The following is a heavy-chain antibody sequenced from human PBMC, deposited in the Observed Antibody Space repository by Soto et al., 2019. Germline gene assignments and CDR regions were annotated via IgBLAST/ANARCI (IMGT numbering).Heavy chain of an antibody. V-gene: IGHV4-31*03. D-gene: IGHD4-4*01. Sequence: QVQLQESGPGLVKPSQTLSLTCTVSGDSISSGGYYWSWIRQHPGKGLEWIGYIYYTGSTYYNPSLEGRVSISVDTSKNPFSLKLTSVTAADTAVYYCARDQEVNYSNYGGTDNYYGMDVWGQGTTVTVSS. CDR1: GDSISSGGYY. CDR2: IYYTGST. J-gene: IGHJ6*02. CDR3: ARDQEVNYSNYGGTDNYYGMDV.